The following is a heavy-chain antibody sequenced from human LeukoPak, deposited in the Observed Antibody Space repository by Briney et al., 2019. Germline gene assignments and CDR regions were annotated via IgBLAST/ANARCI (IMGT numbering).Heavy chain of an antibody. D-gene: IGHD4-17*01. CDR1: GGSISSSSYY. V-gene: IGHV4-39*07. Sequence: PSETLSLTCTVSGGSISSSSYYWGWIRQPPGKGLEWIGEINHSGSTNYNPSLKSRVTISVDTSKNQFSLKLSSVTAADTAVYYCARTEGHGDGVRRYYYYMDVWGKGTTVTISS. CDR2: INHSGST. J-gene: IGHJ6*03. CDR3: ARTEGHGDGVRRYYYYMDV.